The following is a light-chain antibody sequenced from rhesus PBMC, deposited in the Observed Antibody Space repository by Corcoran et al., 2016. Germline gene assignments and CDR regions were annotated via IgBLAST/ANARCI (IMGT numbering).Light chain of an antibody. CDR1: QGITND. CDR2: DAS. V-gene: IGKV1-33*02. Sequence: DIQMTQSPSSPFAPVGDRVTITCRASQGITNDLAWYQQKTGATPKLLIYDASSMQSGIPSRFSGSGSGIYFPLPISSLQSEDFATYYCQHYYSTPYSFGQGTKVEIK. CDR3: QHYYSTPYS. J-gene: IGKJ2*01.